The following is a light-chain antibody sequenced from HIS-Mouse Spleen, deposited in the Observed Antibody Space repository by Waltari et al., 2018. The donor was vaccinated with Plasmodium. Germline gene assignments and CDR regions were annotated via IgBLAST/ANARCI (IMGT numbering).Light chain of an antibody. CDR1: RSHVGGSNY. J-gene: IGLJ3*02. CDR2: EVS. Sequence: QSALTQPPSASGSPGPSVTISCTGTRSHVGGSNYVPWYQQHPGKAPKLMIYEVSKRPSGVPDRFSGSKSGNTASLTVSGLQAEDEADYYCSSYAGSNNWVFGGGTKLTVL. V-gene: IGLV2-8*01. CDR3: SSYAGSNNWV.